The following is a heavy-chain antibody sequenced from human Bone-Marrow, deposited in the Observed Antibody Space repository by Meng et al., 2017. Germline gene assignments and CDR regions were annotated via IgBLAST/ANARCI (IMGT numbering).Heavy chain of an antibody. D-gene: IGHD1-26*01. V-gene: IGHV1-46*01. Sequence: VQLVQAGAEVKKPGASVKFSCKASGYTFTSNYMPWVRQAPGQGLEWMGIINPSGGSTSYAQKFQGRVTMTRDTSTSTVYMELSSLRSEDTAVYYCARVWAVSGSTNWFDPWGQGTLVTVSS. CDR1: GYTFTSNY. J-gene: IGHJ5*02. CDR3: ARVWAVSGSTNWFDP. CDR2: INPSGGST.